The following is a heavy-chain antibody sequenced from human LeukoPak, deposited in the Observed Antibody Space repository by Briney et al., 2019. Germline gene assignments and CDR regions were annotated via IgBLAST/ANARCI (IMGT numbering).Heavy chain of an antibody. Sequence: GESLRLSCAASGVTFSSYCMRWIRQAPGKGLEWVAVISYDGSNKYYADSVKGRFTISRDNSKNTLYLQMNSLRAEDTAVYYCAKLRSWGQGTLVTVSS. V-gene: IGHV3-30*18. CDR1: GVTFSSYC. J-gene: IGHJ4*02. CDR2: ISYDGSNK. D-gene: IGHD4/OR15-4a*01. CDR3: AKLRS.